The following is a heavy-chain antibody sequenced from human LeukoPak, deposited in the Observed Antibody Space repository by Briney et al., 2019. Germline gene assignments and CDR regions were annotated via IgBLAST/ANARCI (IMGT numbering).Heavy chain of an antibody. V-gene: IGHV3-21*01. CDR1: GFTFSSYS. J-gene: IGHJ3*02. CDR3: ARGDIVVVPAAPRPPRNDAFDI. CDR2: ISSSSSYI. Sequence: GGSLRLSCAASGFTFSSYSMNWVRQAPGKGLEWVSSISSSSSYIYYADSVKGRFTISRDNAKNSLYLQMNSLRAEDTAVYYCARGDIVVVPAAPRPPRNDAFDIWGQGTMVTVSS. D-gene: IGHD2-2*01.